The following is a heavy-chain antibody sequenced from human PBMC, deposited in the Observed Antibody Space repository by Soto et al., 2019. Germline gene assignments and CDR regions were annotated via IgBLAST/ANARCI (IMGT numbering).Heavy chain of an antibody. Sequence: ASVKVSCKASGYTFTSYGISWVRQAPGRGLEWMGWISAYNGNTNYAQKLQGRVTMTTDTSTSTAYMELRSLRSDDTAVYYCARDPDKYSSSSEVGVWGQGTTVTVSS. CDR1: GYTFTSYG. V-gene: IGHV1-18*01. CDR2: ISAYNGNT. CDR3: ARDPDKYSSSSEVGV. D-gene: IGHD6-6*01. J-gene: IGHJ6*02.